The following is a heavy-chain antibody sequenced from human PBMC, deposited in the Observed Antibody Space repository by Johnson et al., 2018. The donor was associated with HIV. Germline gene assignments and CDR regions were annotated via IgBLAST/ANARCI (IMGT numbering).Heavy chain of an antibody. V-gene: IGHV3-30*18. CDR2: ISYDGSNK. CDR1: GFTFSYYW. CDR3: AKDAAAAALRAFDI. J-gene: IGHJ3*02. Sequence: QVQLVESGGGLVKPGGSLRLSCAASGFTFSYYWMSWVRQAPGKGLEWVAVISYDGSNKYYADSVKGRFTISRDNSKNTLYLQMNSLRAEDTAVYYCAKDAAAAALRAFDIWGQGTMVTVSS. D-gene: IGHD6-13*01.